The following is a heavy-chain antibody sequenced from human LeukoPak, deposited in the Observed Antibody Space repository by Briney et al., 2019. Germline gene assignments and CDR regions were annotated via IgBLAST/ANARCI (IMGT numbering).Heavy chain of an antibody. D-gene: IGHD2-21*02. J-gene: IGHJ4*02. CDR3: AKGQLTYCGGDCSSGYFDY. CDR2: ISSFSGTI. V-gene: IGHV3-48*01. Sequence: PGGSLRLSCVASGITFSSYSMNWVRQAPGKGLEWVSYISSFSGTINYADSVKGRFTISRDSSKNTLYLQMNSLRAEDTAVYYCAKGQLTYCGGDCSSGYFDYWGQGTLVTVPS. CDR1: GITFSSYS.